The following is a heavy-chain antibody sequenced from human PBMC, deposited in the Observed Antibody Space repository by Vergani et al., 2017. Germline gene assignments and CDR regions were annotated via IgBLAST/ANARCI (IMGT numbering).Heavy chain of an antibody. Sequence: QVQLQESGPGLVKPSETLSLTCTVSDDSVISTDYPWGWIRQPPGKGLEWIWSMDYSGNTSYNPSLESRISISFETPKNQFSLRLTSVTAADTAVYYCASKRGACRAAYCHSYDFWVPGTLVGVSS. CDR3: ASKRGACRAAYCHSYDF. CDR2: MDYSGNT. D-gene: IGHD2-15*01. V-gene: IGHV4-39*01. CDR1: DDSVISTDYP. J-gene: IGHJ4*02.